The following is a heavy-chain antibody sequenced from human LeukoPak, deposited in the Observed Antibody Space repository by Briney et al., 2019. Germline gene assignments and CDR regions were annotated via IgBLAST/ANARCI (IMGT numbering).Heavy chain of an antibody. D-gene: IGHD3-10*01. CDR1: GGSISSYY. CDR2: IYYSGST. Sequence: PSETLSLTCTVSGGSISSYYWSWIRQPPGKGLEWIGYIYYSGSTNYNPSLKSRVTISVDTSKNQFSLKLSSVTAADTAVYYCARVNGSGSYWGAVYYYYYYGMDVWGQGTTVTVSS. CDR3: ARVNGSGSYWGAVYYYYYYGMDV. V-gene: IGHV4-59*01. J-gene: IGHJ6*02.